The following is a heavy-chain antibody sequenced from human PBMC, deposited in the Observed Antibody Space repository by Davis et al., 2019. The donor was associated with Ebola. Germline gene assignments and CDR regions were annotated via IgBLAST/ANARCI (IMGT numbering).Heavy chain of an antibody. Sequence: MPGGSLRLSCAVYGGTFSDYYYYWIRQTPGKGLEWIGETTHSGITNYNPSLKSRVTISVDTSKNQFSLKLSSVTAADTAVYYCARDLAYGGNPGLAFDIWGQGTMVTVSS. CDR2: TTHSGIT. V-gene: IGHV4-34*01. CDR1: GGTFSDYY. CDR3: ARDLAYGGNPGLAFDI. D-gene: IGHD4-23*01. J-gene: IGHJ3*02.